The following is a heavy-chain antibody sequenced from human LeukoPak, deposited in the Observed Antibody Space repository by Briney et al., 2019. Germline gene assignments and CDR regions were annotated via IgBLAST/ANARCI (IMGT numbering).Heavy chain of an antibody. V-gene: IGHV4-59*06. Sequence: KPSETLSLTCTVSGGSISSHYWSWIRQHPGKGLEWIGNIYYSGSTFHNPSLKSRVAISVDTSKNQFSLKLSSVTAADTAVYYCARVGASRYSSSWYFDSWGQGTLVTVSS. CDR2: IYYSGST. CDR3: ARVGASRYSSSWYFDS. D-gene: IGHD6-13*01. J-gene: IGHJ4*02. CDR1: GGSISSHY.